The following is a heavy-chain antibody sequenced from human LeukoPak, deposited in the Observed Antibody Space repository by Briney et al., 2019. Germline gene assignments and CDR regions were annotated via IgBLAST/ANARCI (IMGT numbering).Heavy chain of an antibody. J-gene: IGHJ4*02. CDR3: ARAPGGWELYFDY. D-gene: IGHD1-26*01. CDR1: GFTVNSNF. V-gene: IGHV3-53*01. Sequence: GGSLRLSCAASGFTVNSNFMSWVRQAPGKGLEWVAIIYSGGSTYHADSVKGRFTISRDNSKNTLYLQMSSLRAEDTALYYCARAPGGWELYFDYWGQGTLVTVSS. CDR2: IYSGGST.